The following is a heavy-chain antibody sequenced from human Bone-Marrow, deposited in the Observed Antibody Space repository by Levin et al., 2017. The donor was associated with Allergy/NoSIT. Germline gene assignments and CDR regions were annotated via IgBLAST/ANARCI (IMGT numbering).Heavy chain of an antibody. Sequence: SVKVSCKASGGRFSNYAISWVRQAPGQGLEWMGGIIPAFGSTNYAQKFQGRVTIIADESTSTAYMELRSLKSEDTAVYYCARAGDGYYGSGSFDFWGQGTLLTVSS. CDR2: IIPAFGST. CDR1: GGRFSNYA. V-gene: IGHV1-69*13. CDR3: ARAGDGYYGSGSFDF. D-gene: IGHD3-10*01. J-gene: IGHJ4*02.